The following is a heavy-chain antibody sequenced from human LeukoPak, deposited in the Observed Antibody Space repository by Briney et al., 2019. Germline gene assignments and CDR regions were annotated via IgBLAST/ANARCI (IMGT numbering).Heavy chain of an antibody. CDR1: GGSFSGYY. D-gene: IGHD2-2*01. CDR3: ARWAVPAAMDYYYYYYYMDV. V-gene: IGHV4-34*01. J-gene: IGHJ6*03. Sequence: PSETLSLTCAVYGGSFSGYYWSWIRQPPGKGLEWIGEINHSGSTNYNPSLKSRVTISVDTSKNQFSLKMSSMTAADTAVYYCARWAVPAAMDYYYYYYYMDVWGKGTTVTISS. CDR2: INHSGST.